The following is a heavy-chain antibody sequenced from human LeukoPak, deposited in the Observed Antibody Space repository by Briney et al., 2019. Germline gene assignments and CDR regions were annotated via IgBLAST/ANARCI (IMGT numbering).Heavy chain of an antibody. CDR3: ARHPRYEIVVATTKGFDY. CDR2: INHSGST. Sequence: PSETLSLTCAVYGGSFSGYYWSWIRQPPGKGLEWIGEINHSGSTNYNPSLKSRVTISVDTSKNQFSLKLSSVTAAGTAVYYCARHPRYEIVVATTKGFDYWGQGTLVTVSS. J-gene: IGHJ4*02. D-gene: IGHD3-22*01. V-gene: IGHV4-34*01. CDR1: GGSFSGYY.